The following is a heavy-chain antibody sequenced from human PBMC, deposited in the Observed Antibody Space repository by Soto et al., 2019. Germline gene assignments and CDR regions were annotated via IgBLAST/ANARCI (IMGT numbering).Heavy chain of an antibody. V-gene: IGHV4-39*01. CDR1: GGSISSSSYY. CDR2: IYYSGST. D-gene: IGHD6-13*01. Sequence: QLQLQESGPGLVKPSETLSLTCTVSGGSISSSSYYWGWIRQPPGTGLEWIGSIYYSGSTYYNPSLKSRVTISVDTSKNQFSLKLSSVTAADTAVYYCASGGIAAAGINWFDPWGQGTLVTVSS. CDR3: ASGGIAAAGINWFDP. J-gene: IGHJ5*02.